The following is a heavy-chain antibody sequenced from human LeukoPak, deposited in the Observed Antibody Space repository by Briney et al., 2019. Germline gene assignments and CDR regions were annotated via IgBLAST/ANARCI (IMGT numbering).Heavy chain of an antibody. Sequence: PGGSLRLSCAASGFTFSDYAMGWVRQAPGQGLEWASTISASGSTTYYADSVRGRFTISRDNSKNTLSLQMSSLRAEDTAVYNCAKARTPYNSGFDYWGQGTLVAVSS. D-gene: IGHD6-19*01. J-gene: IGHJ4*02. CDR1: GFTFSDYA. CDR3: AKARTPYNSGFDY. CDR2: ISASGSTT. V-gene: IGHV3-23*01.